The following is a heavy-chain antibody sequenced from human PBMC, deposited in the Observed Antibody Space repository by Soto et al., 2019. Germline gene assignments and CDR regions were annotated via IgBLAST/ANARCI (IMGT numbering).Heavy chain of an antibody. J-gene: IGHJ1*01. CDR3: ATPGIVGATPSAEYFQH. CDR2: IYPGDSDT. Sequence: GESLKISCKGSGYRFTSYWIGWVRPLPGKGLEWMGIIYPGDSDTRYSPSFQGQVTISADKSISTAYLQWSSLKASDTAMYYCATPGIVGATPSAEYFQHWGQGTLVTVSS. CDR1: GYRFTSYW. D-gene: IGHD1-26*01. V-gene: IGHV5-51*01.